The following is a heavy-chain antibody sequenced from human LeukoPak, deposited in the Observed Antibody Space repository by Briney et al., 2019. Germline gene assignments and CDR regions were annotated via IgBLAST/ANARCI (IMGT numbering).Heavy chain of an antibody. Sequence: SETLSLTCTVSGGSISSYYWSWIRQPAGKGLEWIGRIYTSGSTNYNPSLKSRVTMSVDTSKNQFSLKLSSVTAADTAVYYCARQNYYDSSGQNWFDPWGQGTLVTVSS. J-gene: IGHJ5*02. V-gene: IGHV4-4*07. CDR2: IYTSGST. CDR3: ARQNYYDSSGQNWFDP. CDR1: GGSISSYY. D-gene: IGHD3-22*01.